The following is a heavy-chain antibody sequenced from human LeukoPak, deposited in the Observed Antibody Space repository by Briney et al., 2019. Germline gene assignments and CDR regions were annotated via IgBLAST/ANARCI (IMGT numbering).Heavy chain of an antibody. Sequence: PSETLSLTCTVSGGSISSYYWSWIRQPPGKGLEWIGYIYYSGSSNYNPSLKSRVTISVDTSKNQFSLKLSSVTAADTAIYYCARGGGRDGYNSIFDYWGQGTLLTVSS. J-gene: IGHJ4*02. V-gene: IGHV4-59*01. CDR3: ARGGGRDGYNSIFDY. CDR1: GGSISSYY. CDR2: IYYSGSS. D-gene: IGHD5-24*01.